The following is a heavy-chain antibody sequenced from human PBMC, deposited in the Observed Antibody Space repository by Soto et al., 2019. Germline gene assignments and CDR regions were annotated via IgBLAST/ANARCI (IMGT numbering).Heavy chain of an antibody. CDR3: ARDVEEEDAFDI. CDR2: IIPILGIA. CDR1: GGTFSSYT. Sequence: SVKVSCKASGGTFSSYTISWVRQAPGQGLEWMGRIIPILGIANYAQKFQGRVTITADKSTSTAYMELSSLRSEDTAVYYCARDVEEEDAFDIWGQGTMVTVSS. D-gene: IGHD2-21*01. J-gene: IGHJ3*02. V-gene: IGHV1-69*04.